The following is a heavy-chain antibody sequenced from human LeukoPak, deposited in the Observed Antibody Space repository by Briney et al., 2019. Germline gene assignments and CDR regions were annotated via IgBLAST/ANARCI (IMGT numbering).Heavy chain of an antibody. CDR3: ARGRSTGYPYYFEY. Sequence: GASVKVSCKASGCTFTSYDINWVRQATGQGLEWMGWMNPNSGSTGYAQKFQGRVTITRNTSISTAYMGLSGLRSEDTAVYYCARGRSTGYPYYFEYWGQGTLVTVSS. CDR2: MNPNSGST. V-gene: IGHV1-8*03. CDR1: GCTFTSYD. J-gene: IGHJ4*02. D-gene: IGHD5-12*01.